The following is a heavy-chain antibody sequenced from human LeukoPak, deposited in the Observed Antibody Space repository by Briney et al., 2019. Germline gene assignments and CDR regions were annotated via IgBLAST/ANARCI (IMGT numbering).Heavy chain of an antibody. CDR1: GFTFSSYA. V-gene: IGHV3-64*01. CDR3: ARVNSGGIAAAGTFDY. Sequence: GGSLRLSCAAPGFTFSSYAMHWVRQAPGKGLEYVSAISSNGGSTYYANSVEGRFTISRDNSKNTLYLQMSSLRAEDMAVYYCARVNSGGIAAAGTFDYWGQGTLVTVSS. D-gene: IGHD6-13*01. J-gene: IGHJ4*02. CDR2: ISSNGGST.